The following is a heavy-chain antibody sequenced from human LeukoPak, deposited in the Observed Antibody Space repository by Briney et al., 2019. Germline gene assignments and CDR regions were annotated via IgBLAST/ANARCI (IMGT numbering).Heavy chain of an antibody. CDR3: AKERTDYALDY. CDR1: GFTFGSYG. J-gene: IGHJ4*02. Sequence: GRSLRLSCAASGFTFGSYGIHWVRQAPGKGLDWVAVISYDGSNKYYADSVKGRFTISRDNSKNTLYLQVNSLRAEDTAVYYCAKERTDYALDYWGQGTLVTVSS. D-gene: IGHD4-17*01. CDR2: ISYDGSNK. V-gene: IGHV3-30*18.